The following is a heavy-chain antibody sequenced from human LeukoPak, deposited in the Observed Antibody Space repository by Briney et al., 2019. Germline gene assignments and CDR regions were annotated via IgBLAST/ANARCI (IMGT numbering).Heavy chain of an antibody. D-gene: IGHD3-22*01. CDR3: ARGSYYYDSSGYWYFDL. J-gene: IGHJ2*01. V-gene: IGHV1-18*01. CDR1: GYTFTSYG. Sequence: ASVKVSCKASGYTFTSYGISWVRQAPGQGLERMGWISAYNGNTNYAQKLQGRVTMTTDTSTSTAYIELRSLRSDDTAVYYCARGSYYYDSSGYWYFDLWGRGTLVTVSS. CDR2: ISAYNGNT.